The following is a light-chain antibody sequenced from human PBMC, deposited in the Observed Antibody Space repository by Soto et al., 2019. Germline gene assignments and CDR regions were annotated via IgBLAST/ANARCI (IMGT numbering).Light chain of an antibody. CDR1: SSEVGGYNY. J-gene: IGLJ3*02. CDR2: DVS. V-gene: IGLV2-14*01. Sequence: QSVLTQPASVAGSAGQSITISCTGTSSEVGGYNYVSWYQQHPGKAPKLMIYDVSNRPSGGSNRFSGSKSGNTASLTISGRQAEDEAYYYCSSYTSSSTLWVFGGGTKLTVL. CDR3: SSYTSSSTLWV.